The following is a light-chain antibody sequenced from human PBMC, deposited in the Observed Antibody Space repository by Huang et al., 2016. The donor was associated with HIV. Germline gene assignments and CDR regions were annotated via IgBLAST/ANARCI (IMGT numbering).Light chain of an antibody. CDR1: ESVSSF. V-gene: IGKV3-11*01. Sequence: EIVLTQSPATLSLSPGERATLSCRASESVSSFLAWYQHKPGEAPRLFSYEASSRATGIPARFSGSGSGTDFTLTISSLEPEDFAVYYCQQRSNWPPVITFGQGTRLEIK. CDR3: QQRSNWPPVIT. CDR2: EAS. J-gene: IGKJ5*01.